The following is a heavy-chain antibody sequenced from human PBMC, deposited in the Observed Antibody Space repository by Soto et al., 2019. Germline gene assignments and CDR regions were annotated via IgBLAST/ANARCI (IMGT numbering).Heavy chain of an antibody. CDR1: GGSISSYY. CDR3: ARGAPLRDFWSGYYSINNWFDP. J-gene: IGHJ5*02. D-gene: IGHD3-3*01. Sequence: SETLSLTCTVSGGSISSYYWSWIRQPPGKGLEWIGYIYYSGSTNYNPSLKSRVTISVDTSKNQFSLKLSSVTAADTAVYYCARGAPLRDFWSGYYSINNWFDPWGQGTLVTVPQ. V-gene: IGHV4-59*01. CDR2: IYYSGST.